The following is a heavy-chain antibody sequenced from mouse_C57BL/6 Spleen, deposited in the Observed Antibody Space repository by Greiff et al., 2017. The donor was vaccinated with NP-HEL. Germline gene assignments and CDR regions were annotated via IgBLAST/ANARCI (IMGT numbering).Heavy chain of an antibody. CDR2: IDPSDSET. CDR3: AREDYYGSSPGYFDY. D-gene: IGHD1-1*01. CDR1: GYTFTSYW. V-gene: IGHV1-52*01. Sequence: QVQLQQPGAELVRPGSSVKLSCKASGYTFTSYWMHWVKQRPIQGLEWIGNIDPSDSETHYNQKFKDKATLTVDKSSSTAYMQLSSLTSEDSAVDYCAREDYYGSSPGYFDYWGQGTTLTVSS. J-gene: IGHJ2*01.